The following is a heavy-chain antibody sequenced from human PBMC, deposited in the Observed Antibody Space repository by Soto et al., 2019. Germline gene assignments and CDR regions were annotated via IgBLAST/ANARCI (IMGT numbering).Heavy chain of an antibody. CDR3: AGGTLRLGELSLFDY. Sequence: SSETLSLTCTVSGGCVSSGSYYWSWSRQPPGKGLEWIGYIYYSGSTNYNPSLKSRVTISVDKSKNQFSMKLSSVTAADTAVYYCAGGTLRLGELSLFDYWSQGARVTVSS. CDR1: GGCVSSGSYY. V-gene: IGHV4-61*01. CDR2: IYYSGST. J-gene: IGHJ4*02. D-gene: IGHD3-16*02.